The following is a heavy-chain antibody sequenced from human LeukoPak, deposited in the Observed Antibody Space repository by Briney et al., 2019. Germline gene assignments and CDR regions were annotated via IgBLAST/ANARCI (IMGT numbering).Heavy chain of an antibody. J-gene: IGHJ4*02. V-gene: IGHV1-8*03. CDR2: MNPNSGNT. CDR1: GYTFSSYD. D-gene: IGHD3-10*01. Sequence: GASVKVSCKASGYTFSSYDLNWVRQATGQGLEWMGWMNPNSGNTHYAQKFQGRVTITRNTSISTAYMELSSLRSEDTAVYYCAGGGDNKRTDPENDYWGQGTLVTVSS. CDR3: AGGGDNKRTDPENDY.